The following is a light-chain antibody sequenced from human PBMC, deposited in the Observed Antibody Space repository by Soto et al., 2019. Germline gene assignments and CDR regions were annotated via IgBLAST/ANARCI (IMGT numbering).Light chain of an antibody. J-gene: IGKJ1*01. Sequence: DIVLTQSPATLSLSPGETATLSCRASQSVSTSYLAWHQQKPGPAPRLIIYGACSRGTGIPDRFSGSGSGTDFTLTISRLEPEDFAVYYCQQYGSSLWMFGQGTKVEIK. V-gene: IGKV3-20*01. CDR1: QSVSTSY. CDR2: GAC. CDR3: QQYGSSLWM.